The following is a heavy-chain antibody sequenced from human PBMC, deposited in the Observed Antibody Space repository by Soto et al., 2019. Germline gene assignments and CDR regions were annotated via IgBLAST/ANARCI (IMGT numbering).Heavy chain of an antibody. J-gene: IGHJ3*02. D-gene: IGHD4-17*01. CDR2: IYYSGST. Sequence: LCGGSISSGGYYWSWIRQHPGKGLEWIGYIYYSGSTYYNPSLKSRVTISVDTSKNQFSLKLSSVTAADTAVYYCARDLPMTTVTTRGAFDIWGQGTMVTVSS. V-gene: IGHV4-31*02. CDR1: GGSISSGGYY. CDR3: ARDLPMTTVTTRGAFDI.